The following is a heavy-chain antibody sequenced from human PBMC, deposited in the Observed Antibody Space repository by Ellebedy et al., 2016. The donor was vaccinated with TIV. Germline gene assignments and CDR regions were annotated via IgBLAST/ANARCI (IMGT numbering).Heavy chain of an antibody. CDR3: ASHRGSTYGPYDY. CDR1: GGSLSGHY. D-gene: IGHD5-18*01. Sequence: MPSETLSLTCGIYGGSLSGHYWSWIRQPPGKGLEWIGEINHSGSTNYNPSVKSRVTISVDTSKKQFSLKVNFVTAGDTAVYYCASHRGSTYGPYDYWGQGTLVTVSS. V-gene: IGHV4-34*01. CDR2: INHSGST. J-gene: IGHJ4*02.